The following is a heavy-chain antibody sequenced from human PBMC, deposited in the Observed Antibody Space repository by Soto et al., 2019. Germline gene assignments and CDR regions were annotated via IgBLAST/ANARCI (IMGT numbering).Heavy chain of an antibody. J-gene: IGHJ4*02. V-gene: IGHV3-48*02. CDR3: AREKVITPHPWWLDY. D-gene: IGHD3-22*01. CDR2: ISSSSSTI. Sequence: GGSLRLSCAASGFTFSSYSMNWVRQAPGKGLEWVSYISSSSSTIYYADSVKGRFTISRDNAKNSLYLQMNSLRDEDTAVYYCAREKVITPHPWWLDYWGQGTLVTVSS. CDR1: GFTFSSYS.